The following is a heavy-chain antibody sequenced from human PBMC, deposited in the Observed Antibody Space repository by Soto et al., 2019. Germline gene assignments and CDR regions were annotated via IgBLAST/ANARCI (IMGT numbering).Heavy chain of an antibody. V-gene: IGHV1-2*02. CDR3: ASALAAATKYYYYGMDV. Sequence: SVKVSCKASGYTFTGYYIHWVRQAPGQGLEWMGWINPNSGGTNYAQKFQGRVTMTRDTSISTAYMELSRLRSDDTAVYYCASALAAATKYYYYGMDVWGQGTTVTVSS. J-gene: IGHJ6*02. CDR1: GYTFTGYY. D-gene: IGHD6-13*01. CDR2: INPNSGGT.